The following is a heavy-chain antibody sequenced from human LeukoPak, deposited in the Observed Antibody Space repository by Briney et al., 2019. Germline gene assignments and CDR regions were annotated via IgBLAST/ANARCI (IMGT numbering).Heavy chain of an antibody. V-gene: IGHV1-2*02. J-gene: IGHJ6*02. Sequence: ASVKVSCKASGYTFTGYYMHWVRQAPGQGLEWMGWINPNSGGTNYAQKFQGRVTMTRDTSISTAYMELSRLRSDDTAVYYCARDQTAYYGMDVWGQGTTVTVSS. CDR2: INPNSGGT. D-gene: IGHD1-1*01. CDR3: ARDQTAYYGMDV. CDR1: GYTFTGYY.